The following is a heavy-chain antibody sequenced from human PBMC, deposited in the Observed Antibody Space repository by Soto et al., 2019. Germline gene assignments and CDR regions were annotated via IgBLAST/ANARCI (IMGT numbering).Heavy chain of an antibody. D-gene: IGHD2-2*01. CDR1: GFTFSSYN. Sequence: PGGSLRLSCAASGFTFSSYNMNWVRQAPGKGLEWVSYITDSGGTINYADSVKGRFTTSRDNAENSLFLQMNSLRAEDTAVYYCARDKGSSSWHSFDYWGRGTLVTVSS. CDR3: ARDKGSSSWHSFDY. V-gene: IGHV3-48*01. CDR2: ITDSGGTI. J-gene: IGHJ4*02.